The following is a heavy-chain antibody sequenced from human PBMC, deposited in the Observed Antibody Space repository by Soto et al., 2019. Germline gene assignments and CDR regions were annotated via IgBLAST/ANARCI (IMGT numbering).Heavy chain of an antibody. CDR1: GFTFSSYA. V-gene: IGHV3-30-3*01. J-gene: IGHJ4*02. CDR3: ARVEVGATGFDY. D-gene: IGHD1-26*01. CDR2: ISYDGSNK. Sequence: PGGSLRLSCAASGFTFSSYAMHWVRQAPGKGLEWVAVISYDGSNKYYADSVKGRFTISRDNSKNTLYLQMNSLRAEDTAVYYCARVEVGATGFDYWGQGTLVTVSS.